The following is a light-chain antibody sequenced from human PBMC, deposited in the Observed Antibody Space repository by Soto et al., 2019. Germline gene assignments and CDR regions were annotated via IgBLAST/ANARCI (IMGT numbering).Light chain of an antibody. V-gene: IGKV3-11*01. J-gene: IGKJ4*01. CDR1: QSVNSRY. CDR2: DAS. CDR3: QQRSNGLT. Sequence: EIVLTQSPGALSLSPGDRATLSCRTSQSVNSRYLAWYQQQPGRAPRLLIYDASTRDTGIPTRFSGSGSGTDFTLTISNLEPEDFAVYYCQQRSNGLTFGGGTKVEI.